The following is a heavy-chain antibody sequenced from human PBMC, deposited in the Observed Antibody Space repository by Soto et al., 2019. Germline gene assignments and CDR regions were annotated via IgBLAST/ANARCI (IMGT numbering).Heavy chain of an antibody. Sequence: EVQLLESGGGVVQPGGSLILSCAASGFTFSTYAMAWVRQAPGKGLGWVSGISGSAVSTNHADSVKGRFIISRDNSKNMVYLQMNSLRAEDTAVYYCACLAWFGDPVPPFDCWGQGTVVTVSS. J-gene: IGHJ4*02. CDR1: GFTFSTYA. V-gene: IGHV3-23*01. D-gene: IGHD3-10*01. CDR3: ACLAWFGDPVPPFDC. CDR2: ISGSAVST.